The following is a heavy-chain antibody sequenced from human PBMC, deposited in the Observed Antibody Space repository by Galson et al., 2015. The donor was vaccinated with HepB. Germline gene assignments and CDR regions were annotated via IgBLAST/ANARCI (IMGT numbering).Heavy chain of an antibody. D-gene: IGHD3-22*01. CDR2: ISPGDSDT. V-gene: IGHV5-51*01. CDR3: ARHNYYDSSGYYFSGMDV. J-gene: IGHJ6*02. CDR1: GYSFTSYW. Sequence: QSGAEVKKPGESLKISCKGSGYSFTSYWIGWVRQMPGKGLEWMGIISPGDSDTRYSPSFQGQATISADKSLSTSYLQWSSLKASDTATYYCARHNYYDSSGYYFSGMDVWGQGTKVTVSS.